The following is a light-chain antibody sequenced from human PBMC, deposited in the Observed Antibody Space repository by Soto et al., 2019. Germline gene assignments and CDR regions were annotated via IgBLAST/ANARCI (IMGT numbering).Light chain of an antibody. J-gene: IGLJ1*01. CDR1: SSDVGSYNL. CDR2: EGS. CDR3: CSFAGSNTFV. Sequence: HSALTQPASVSGSPGQSITLSCTGTSSDVGSYNLVSWYQQHPVKAPKLMIYEGSKRPSGVSNRFSGSKSGNTASLTISGLQAEDEADYYCCSFAGSNTFVFGTGTKLTVL. V-gene: IGLV2-23*03.